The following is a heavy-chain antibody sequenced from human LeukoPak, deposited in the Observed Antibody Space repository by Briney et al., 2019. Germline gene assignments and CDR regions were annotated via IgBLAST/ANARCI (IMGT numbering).Heavy chain of an antibody. CDR1: GGSFSGYY. CDR2: INHSGST. CDR3: ARRGLGTALNFWSGYYGRGGYYFDY. J-gene: IGHJ4*02. D-gene: IGHD3-3*01. Sequence: SETLSLTCAVYGGSFSGYYWSWIRQPPGKGLEWIGEINHSGSTNYNPSLKSRVTISVDTSKNQFSLKLSSVTAADTAVYYCARRGLGTALNFWSGYYGRGGYYFDYWGQGTLVTVSS. V-gene: IGHV4-34*01.